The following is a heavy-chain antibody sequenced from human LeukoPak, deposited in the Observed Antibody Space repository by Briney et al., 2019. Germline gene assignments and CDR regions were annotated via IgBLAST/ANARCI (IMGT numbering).Heavy chain of an antibody. J-gene: IGHJ4*02. V-gene: IGHV4-34*01. Sequence: PSETLSLTCAVYGGSFSGYYWRWIRQPPGKGLDWIGEINHSGSTNYIPSLKSRVTISVDTSKNEFSLKLSSVTAADTAVYYCARAGPTTAQGRPTDYWGQGTLVTVSS. CDR2: INHSGST. CDR3: ARAGPTTAQGRPTDY. CDR1: GGSFSGYY. D-gene: IGHD4-17*01.